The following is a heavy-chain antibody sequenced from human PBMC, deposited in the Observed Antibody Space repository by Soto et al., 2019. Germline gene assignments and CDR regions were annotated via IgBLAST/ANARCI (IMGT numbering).Heavy chain of an antibody. D-gene: IGHD3-9*01. J-gene: IGHJ6*02. CDR2: IYYSGST. CDR1: GGSISSYY. CDR3: ARDILTGRYGMDV. Sequence: PSETLSLTCTVSGGSISSYYWSWIRQPPGKGLEWIGYIYYSGSTNYNPSLKSRVTISVDTSKNQFSLKLNSVTAADTAVYYCARDILTGRYGMDVWGQGTTVTVSS. V-gene: IGHV4-59*01.